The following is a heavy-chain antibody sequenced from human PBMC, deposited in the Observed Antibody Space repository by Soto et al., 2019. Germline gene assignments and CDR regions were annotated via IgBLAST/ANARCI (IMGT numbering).Heavy chain of an antibody. CDR2: ISPYNFNT. Sequence: QVQLVQSGAEVKKPGASVKVSCKASGYTFINYGLSWVRQAPGQGPEWMAWISPYNFNTHYAQNVQGRVTVTTDTSTSTAYMELRSLTSDDTAVYFSTRAVGDWTKGVCYDYWCQGTLITVSS. V-gene: IGHV1-18*01. D-gene: IGHD2-8*01. CDR1: GYTFINYG. J-gene: IGHJ4*02. CDR3: TRAVGDWTKGVCYDY.